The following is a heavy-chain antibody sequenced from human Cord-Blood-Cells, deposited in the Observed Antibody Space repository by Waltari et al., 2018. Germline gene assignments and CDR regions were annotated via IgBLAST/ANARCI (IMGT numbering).Heavy chain of an antibody. CDR2: IIPIFGTA. CDR3: AKTKKGYCSGGSCYDAFDI. CDR1: GGTFSSYA. Sequence: QVQLVQSGAEVKKPGSSVKVSCKASGGTFSSYAISWVRQAPGQGLEWMGGIIPIFGTANYAQKFQGRVTITADKSTSTAYMELSSLRSEDTAVYYCAKTKKGYCSGGSCYDAFDIWGQGTMVTVSS. J-gene: IGHJ3*02. D-gene: IGHD2-15*01. V-gene: IGHV1-69*06.